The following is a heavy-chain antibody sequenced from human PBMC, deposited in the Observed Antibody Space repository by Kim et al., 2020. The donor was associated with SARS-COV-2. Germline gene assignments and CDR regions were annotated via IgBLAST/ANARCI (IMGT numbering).Heavy chain of an antibody. CDR2: ISYSGST. V-gene: IGHV4-59*11. D-gene: IGHD6-13*01. Sequence: LSLNCSVSGGSISSHYWSWIRQPPGPGLEWLGYISYSGSTNYNPSLKSRVTISVDTSKTQFSLKVSSVPPADPAVYSCARVARRSWSVFDYWGQGT. CDR3: ARVARRSWSVFDY. J-gene: IGHJ4*02. CDR1: GGSISSHY.